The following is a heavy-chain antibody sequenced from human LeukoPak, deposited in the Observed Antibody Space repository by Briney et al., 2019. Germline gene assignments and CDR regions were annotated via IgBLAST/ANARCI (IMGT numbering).Heavy chain of an antibody. Sequence: PGGSLRLSCAASGFTFSSYAMSWVRQAPGKGLEWVSAISGSGGSTYYADSVKGRFTISRDNSKNTLYLQMNSPRAEDTAVYYCAKDPGEEVYYYGSGSPAGYWGQGTLVTVSS. D-gene: IGHD3-10*01. J-gene: IGHJ4*02. V-gene: IGHV3-23*01. CDR3: AKDPGEEVYYYGSGSPAGY. CDR2: ISGSGGST. CDR1: GFTFSSYA.